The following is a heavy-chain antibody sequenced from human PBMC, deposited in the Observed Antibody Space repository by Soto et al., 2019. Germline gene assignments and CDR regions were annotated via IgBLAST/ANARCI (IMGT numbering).Heavy chain of an antibody. D-gene: IGHD4-17*01. V-gene: IGHV1-46*03. Sequence: QVQLVQSGAEVKKPGASVKVSCKASGYTFTSYYMLWVRQAHGQGLEWMGIINPSGGSTSYAQKFQGRVTMTRDTSTSTGYMELSSLRSEDMAGYYCASERIYGDYGYWGQGTLVTVSS. CDR3: ASERIYGDYGY. CDR2: INPSGGST. J-gene: IGHJ4*02. CDR1: GYTFTSYY.